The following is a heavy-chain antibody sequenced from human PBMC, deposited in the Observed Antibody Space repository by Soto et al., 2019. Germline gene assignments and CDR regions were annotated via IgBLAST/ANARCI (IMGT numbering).Heavy chain of an antibody. J-gene: IGHJ6*02. V-gene: IGHV1-18*01. CDR1: GYIFFNYG. D-gene: IGHD3-16*01. CDR3: VMVDNYVTPTPQDV. Sequence: QVQLVQSGDEVKKPGASVKVSCKASGYIFFNYGIAWVRQAPGQGLEWMGWISPYTGNTHSATKVQGRLTMTTDTSTSTADMDLGSLTSDDTAVYYCVMVDNYVTPTPQDVWGQGTTVTVSS. CDR2: ISPYTGNT.